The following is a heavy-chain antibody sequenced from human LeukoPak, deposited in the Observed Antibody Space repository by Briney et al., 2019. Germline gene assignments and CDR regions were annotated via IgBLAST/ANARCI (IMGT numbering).Heavy chain of an antibody. Sequence: PSETLSLTCSVSGGSISSYYWSWIRQPPGKGLEWIGYLYYSGSTSYNPPLKSRVTISVDTSTNQFSLELSSVTTADTAVYYCAGVAAAGRFDYWGQGTLVTVSS. D-gene: IGHD6-13*01. J-gene: IGHJ4*02. V-gene: IGHV4-59*01. CDR2: LYYSGST. CDR1: GGSISSYY. CDR3: AGVAAAGRFDY.